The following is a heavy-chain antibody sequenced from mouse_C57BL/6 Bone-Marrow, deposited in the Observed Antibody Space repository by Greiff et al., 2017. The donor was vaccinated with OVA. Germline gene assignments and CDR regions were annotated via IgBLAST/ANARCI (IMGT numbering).Heavy chain of an antibody. J-gene: IGHJ4*01. Sequence: VKVVESGPGLVQPSQSLSITCTVSGFSLTSYGVHWVRQSPGKGLEWLGVIWRGGSTDYNAAFMSRLSITKDNSKSQVFFKMNSLQADDTAIYYCAKNGYYSNYEWGQGTSVTVSS. V-gene: IGHV2-5*01. D-gene: IGHD2-5*01. CDR2: IWRGGST. CDR1: GFSLTSYG. CDR3: AKNGYYSNYE.